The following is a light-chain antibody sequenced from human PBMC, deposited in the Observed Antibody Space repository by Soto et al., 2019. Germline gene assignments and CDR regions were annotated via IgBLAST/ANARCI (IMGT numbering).Light chain of an antibody. CDR1: QSVSSSY. V-gene: IGKV3-20*01. CDR2: GAS. Sequence: EVVLTQSPGTLSLSPGERATPSCRASQSVSSSYLAWYQQKPGQAPRLLIYGASSRATGIPDRFSGSGSGTDFTLTISRLEPEDFAVYYCQQYGSSPLISFGQGTRLEI. J-gene: IGKJ5*01. CDR3: QQYGSSPLIS.